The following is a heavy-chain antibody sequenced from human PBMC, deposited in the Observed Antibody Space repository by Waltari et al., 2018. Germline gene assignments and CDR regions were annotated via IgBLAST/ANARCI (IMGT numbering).Heavy chain of an antibody. Sequence: QLQLQESGPGLVKPSETLSLTCIVSGVSITSNRHYWGLIRQPPGPGLGWIATMFYSGATVSSPPPGSRVTGPRGTSKNQGSLKLVPVTATDTAVEYRAMYFGVSPGTAAFDGRGQGTMVTVSS. D-gene: IGHD3-16*01. CDR2: MFYSGAT. CDR3: AMYFGVSPGTAAFDG. J-gene: IGHJ3*01. CDR1: GVSITSNRHY. V-gene: IGHV4-39*01.